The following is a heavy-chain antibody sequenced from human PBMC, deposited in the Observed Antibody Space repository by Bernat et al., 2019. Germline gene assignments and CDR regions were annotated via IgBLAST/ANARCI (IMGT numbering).Heavy chain of an antibody. D-gene: IGHD5-18*01. J-gene: IGHJ4*02. CDR3: AREGYSYGPLDY. V-gene: IGHV3-66*01. CDR2: IDSSGST. CDR1: GFTVSSTY. Sequence: EVQLVESGGDLVQPGGSLRLSCAASGFTVSSTYMSWVRQAPGKGLEWVSVIDSSGSTYYAESVKGRFTISRDNSKNTLYLQMNSLRVEDTAFYYCAREGYSYGPLDYWGQGTLVTVSS.